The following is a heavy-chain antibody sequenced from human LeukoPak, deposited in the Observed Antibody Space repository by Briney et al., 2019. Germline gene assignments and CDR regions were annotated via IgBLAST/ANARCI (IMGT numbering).Heavy chain of an antibody. Sequence: TGGSLRLSCAASGFTFSDNYMSWIRQAPGKGLEWVSYISATSTDTNYADSVKGRFSVSRDNARNSLYLQMNSLRAEDTAVYYCVRTAGREGGDWGQGTLVTVSS. V-gene: IGHV3-11*06. D-gene: IGHD3-16*01. CDR1: GFTFSDNY. J-gene: IGHJ4*02. CDR2: ISATSTDT. CDR3: VRTAGREGGD.